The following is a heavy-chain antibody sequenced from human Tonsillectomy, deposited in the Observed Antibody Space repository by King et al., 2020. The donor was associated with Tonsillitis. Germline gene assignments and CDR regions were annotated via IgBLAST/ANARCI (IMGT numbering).Heavy chain of an antibody. CDR2: MYSGGST. D-gene: IGHD3/OR15-3a*01. V-gene: IGHV3-53*04. Sequence: QLVQSGGGLVQPGRSLRLSCAASGFTVSSNYMSWVRQAPGKGLEWVSVMYSGGSTYYADSVKGRLTISRHNYKNTLYLQMKSLRAEDTAVYYCARVWVTQDWYCGDYYYGMDVWGQEPTVT. J-gene: IGHJ6*02. CDR3: ARVWVTQDWYCGDYYYGMDV. CDR1: GFTVSSNY.